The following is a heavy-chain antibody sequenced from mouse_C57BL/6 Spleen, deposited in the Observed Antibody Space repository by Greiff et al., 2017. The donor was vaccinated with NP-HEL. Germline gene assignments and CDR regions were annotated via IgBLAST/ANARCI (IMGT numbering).Heavy chain of an antibody. J-gene: IGHJ2*01. Sequence: QVQLQQSGAELVRPGTSVKVSCKASGYAFTNYLIEWVKQRPGQGLEWIGVINPGSGGTNYNEKFKGKATLTADKSSSTAYMQLSSLTSEDSAVYFCARGGYYGNSYYFDYWGQGTTLTVSS. CDR2: INPGSGGT. V-gene: IGHV1-54*01. CDR3: ARGGYYGNSYYFDY. CDR1: GYAFTNYL. D-gene: IGHD2-1*01.